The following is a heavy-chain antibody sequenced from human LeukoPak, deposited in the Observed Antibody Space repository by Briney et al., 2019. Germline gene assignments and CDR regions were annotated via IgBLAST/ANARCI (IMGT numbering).Heavy chain of an antibody. D-gene: IGHD3-10*01. CDR3: ASPDYYGSGSYRFDP. CDR2: INPNSGGT. Sequence: GASVKVSCKASAYTFTGYYMHWVRQAPGQGLEWMGWINPNSGGTKYAQKFLGWVTMTSDTSIATAYMDLSSLTYDDTAVYYCASPDYYGSGSYRFDPWGQGTLVTVSS. CDR1: AYTFTGYY. V-gene: IGHV1-2*04. J-gene: IGHJ5*02.